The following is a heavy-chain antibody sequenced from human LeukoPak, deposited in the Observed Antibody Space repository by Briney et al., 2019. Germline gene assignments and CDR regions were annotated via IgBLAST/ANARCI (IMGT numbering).Heavy chain of an antibody. Sequence: ASETLSLTCTVSGGSISSSSYYWGWIRQPPGKGLEWIGSIYYSGSTYYNPSLKSRVTISVDTSKNQFSLKLSSVTAADTAVYYCARVLGYDFWSGYYTPYYFDYWGQGTLVTVSS. CDR1: GGSISSSSYY. CDR2: IYYSGST. D-gene: IGHD3-3*01. J-gene: IGHJ4*02. CDR3: ARVLGYDFWSGYYTPYYFDY. V-gene: IGHV4-39*07.